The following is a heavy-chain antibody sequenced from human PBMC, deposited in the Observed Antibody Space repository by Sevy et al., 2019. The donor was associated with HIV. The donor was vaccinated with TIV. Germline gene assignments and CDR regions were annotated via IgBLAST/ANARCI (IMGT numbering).Heavy chain of an antibody. CDR3: ARGFRDV. Sequence: GSLRLSCAASGFTFSTCWMHWVRQVPGKGLVWVARIDGDRSGTSYADSVKGRFTISRDNAKNTLYLQMNSLRAEDTAEYYCARGFRDVWGKGTTVTVSS. V-gene: IGHV3-74*01. CDR2: IDGDRSGT. J-gene: IGHJ6*04. CDR1: GFTFSTCW.